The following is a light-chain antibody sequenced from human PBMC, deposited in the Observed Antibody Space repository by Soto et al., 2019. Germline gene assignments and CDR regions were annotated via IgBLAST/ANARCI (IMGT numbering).Light chain of an antibody. Sequence: QSALTQPPSVSGSPGQSITISCTGTSSDVGGYNYVSWYQQHPGKAPKLMIYEVSNRPSGVSNRFSGSKSGNTASLTISGLQAEDEADYYCSSYASSSTLVFGGGTKATVL. CDR3: SSYASSSTLV. J-gene: IGLJ2*01. CDR2: EVS. CDR1: SSDVGGYNY. V-gene: IGLV2-14*01.